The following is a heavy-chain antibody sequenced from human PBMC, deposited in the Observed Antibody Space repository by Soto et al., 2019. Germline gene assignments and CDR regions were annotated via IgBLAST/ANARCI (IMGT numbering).Heavy chain of an antibody. Sequence: GGSLRLSCAASGFTFSSYGMYWVRQAPGKGLEWVSLISYDGSNKYYADSVKGRFTISRDNSKNTLYLQMNSLRAEGTAVYYCAKVSVPAAILGVDYWGQGTLVTVSS. D-gene: IGHD2-2*02. CDR2: ISYDGSNK. J-gene: IGHJ4*02. CDR1: GFTFSSYG. CDR3: AKVSVPAAILGVDY. V-gene: IGHV3-30*18.